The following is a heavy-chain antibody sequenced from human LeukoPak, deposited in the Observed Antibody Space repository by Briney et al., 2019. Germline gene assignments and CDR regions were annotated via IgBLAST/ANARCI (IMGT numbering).Heavy chain of an antibody. D-gene: IGHD3-10*01. V-gene: IGHV4-59*08. J-gene: IGHJ6*02. CDR2: IYHSGSA. CDR1: GGSISRNY. Sequence: SETLSLTCIVSGGSISRNYWSWVRQPPGKGLEWIAYIYHSGSANYNPSLKSRVTISIDPSKNHFSLKLTSLTAADTAVYYCTRHVDGSGSSNWYYGMDVWGQGTTVTVSS. CDR3: TRHVDGSGSSNWYYGMDV.